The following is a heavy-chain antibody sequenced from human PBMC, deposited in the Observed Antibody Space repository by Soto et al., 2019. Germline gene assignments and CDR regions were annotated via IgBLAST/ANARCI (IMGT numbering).Heavy chain of an antibody. CDR3: ASSTLITFGGVIGPGYGMDV. J-gene: IGHJ6*02. CDR1: GGTFSSYA. CDR2: IIPIFGTA. Sequence: GXSVKVSCKASGGTFSSYAISWVRQAPGQGLEWMGGIIPIFGTANYAQKFQGRVTITADESTSTAYMELSSLRSEDTAVYYCASSTLITFGGVIGPGYGMDVWGQGTKVTVSS. D-gene: IGHD3-16*02. V-gene: IGHV1-69*13.